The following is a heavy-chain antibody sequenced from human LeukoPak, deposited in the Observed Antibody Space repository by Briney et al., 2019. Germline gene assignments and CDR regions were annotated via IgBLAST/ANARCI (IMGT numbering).Heavy chain of an antibody. V-gene: IGHV3-66*01. CDR3: ARGMDYYDSSGYYYPLDY. CDR2: IYSGGTT. D-gene: IGHD3-22*01. J-gene: IGHJ4*02. CDR1: GFTFSSYA. Sequence: GGSLRLSCAASGFTFSSYAMSWVRQAPGKGLEWVSVIYSGGTTYYADSVKGRFTISRDNSKNTLYLQMNSLRAEDTAVYYCARGMDYYDSSGYYYPLDYWGQGTLVTVSS.